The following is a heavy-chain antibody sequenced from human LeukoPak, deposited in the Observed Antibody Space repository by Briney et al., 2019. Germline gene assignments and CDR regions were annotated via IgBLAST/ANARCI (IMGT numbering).Heavy chain of an antibody. Sequence: SQTLSLTCTVSGGSITSGGYYWSWIRQHPGKGLEWIEYIYYSGSTYYNPSLKSRVTISVDTSKNQFSLKLSSVTAADTAVYYCASTLGAVVVPAARPHWYFDLWGRGTLSLSPQ. J-gene: IGHJ2*01. V-gene: IGHV4-31*03. CDR1: GGSITSGGYY. CDR3: ASTLGAVVVPAARPHWYFDL. D-gene: IGHD2-2*01. CDR2: IYYSGST.